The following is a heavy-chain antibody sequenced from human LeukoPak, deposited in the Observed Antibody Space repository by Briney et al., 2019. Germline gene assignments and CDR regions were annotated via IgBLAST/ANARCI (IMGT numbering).Heavy chain of an antibody. CDR2: IYPGDSDT. J-gene: IGHJ4*02. D-gene: IGHD3-10*01. CDR3: ARHAMARFGELSPDY. CDR1: GYSSTSYW. V-gene: IGHV5-51*01. Sequence: GESLKISCKGSGYSSTSYWIGWVRRMPGKGLEWMGIIYPGDSDTRYSPSLQGQVTISADKSISTAYLQWSSLKASDTAMYYCARHAMARFGELSPDYWGQGTLVTVSS.